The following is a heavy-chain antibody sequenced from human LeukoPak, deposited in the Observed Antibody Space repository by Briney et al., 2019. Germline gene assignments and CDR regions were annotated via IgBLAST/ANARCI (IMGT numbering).Heavy chain of an antibody. CDR2: ISAYNGNT. D-gene: IGHD1-7*01. V-gene: IGHV1-18*01. CDR1: GYTFTSYG. CDR3: ARVPYNWNYAWYDY. J-gene: IGHJ4*02. Sequence: EASVKVSCKASGYTFTSYGISWVRQAPGQGLEWMGWISAYNGNTNYAQKLQGRVTMTTDTSTSTAYMELRSLRSDDTAVYYCARVPYNWNYAWYDYWGQGTLVTVSS.